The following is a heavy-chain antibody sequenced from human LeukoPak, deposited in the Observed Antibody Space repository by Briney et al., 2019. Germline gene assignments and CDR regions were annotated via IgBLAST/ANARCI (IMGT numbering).Heavy chain of an antibody. Sequence: SSETLSLTCTVSGYSISSGFYWAWIRQPPGKGLEWIGSIYQSGSTYYSPSLKSRVTISVDTSKNQFSLKLSSVTAADTAVYYCASQYFLILSLYYFDYWGQGTLVTVSS. CDR2: IYQSGST. CDR1: GYSISSGFY. D-gene: IGHD3-10*02. CDR3: ASQYFLILSLYYFDY. J-gene: IGHJ4*02. V-gene: IGHV4-38-2*02.